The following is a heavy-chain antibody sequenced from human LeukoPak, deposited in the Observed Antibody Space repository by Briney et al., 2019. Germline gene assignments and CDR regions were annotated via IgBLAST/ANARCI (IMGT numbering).Heavy chain of an antibody. V-gene: IGHV4-34*01. Sequence: PSETLSLTCAVYGGSFSGYYWSWIRQPPGKGLEWIGEINHSGSTNYNPSLKSRVTISVDTSKNQFSLKPSSVTAADTAVYYCASKLDIVATITNWFDPWGQGTLVTVSS. CDR3: ASKLDIVATITNWFDP. CDR1: GGSFSGYY. J-gene: IGHJ5*02. D-gene: IGHD5-12*01. CDR2: INHSGST.